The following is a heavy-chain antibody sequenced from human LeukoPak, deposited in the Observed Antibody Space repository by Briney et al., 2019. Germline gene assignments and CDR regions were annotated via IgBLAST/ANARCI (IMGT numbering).Heavy chain of an antibody. CDR3: ARVPGSGWYLQQDAFDI. D-gene: IGHD6-19*01. J-gene: IGHJ3*02. V-gene: IGHV3-21*01. Sequence: GESLRLSCAASGFTFSSYSMNWVRQAPGKGLEWVSSISSSSSYIYYADSVKGRFTISRDNAKNSLYLQMDSLRAEDTAVYYCARVPGSGWYLQQDAFDIWGKGTMVTVSS. CDR2: ISSSSSYI. CDR1: GFTFSSYS.